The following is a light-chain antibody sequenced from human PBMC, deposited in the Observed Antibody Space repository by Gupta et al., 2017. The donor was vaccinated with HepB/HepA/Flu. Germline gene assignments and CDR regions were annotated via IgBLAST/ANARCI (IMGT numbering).Light chain of an antibody. V-gene: IGLV2-23*02. CDR3: SSDAGYSSWV. J-gene: IGLJ3*02. CDR1: STDVGSYYL. Sequence: QSALTQPASVSGSPGHPITISCSGSSTDVGSYYLVCWHQQHPAKTHKLMVYEVTKRPAELASCFSGSKSGNTASLTISGRQAEDEADYYGSSDAGYSSWVFGGGTKLTVL. CDR2: EVT.